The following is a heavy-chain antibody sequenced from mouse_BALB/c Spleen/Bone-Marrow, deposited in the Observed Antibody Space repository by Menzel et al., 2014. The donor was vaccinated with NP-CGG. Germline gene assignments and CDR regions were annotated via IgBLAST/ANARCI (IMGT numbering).Heavy chain of an antibody. CDR3: ARGRFAY. CDR1: GYTFXSYW. CDR2: INPSTGYT. Sequence: VQLQQSGAELAKPGASVKMSCKASGYTFXSYWMHWVKQRPGQGLEWIGYINPSTGYTEYNQKFKDKATLTADKSSSTAYMQLSSLGSEDSAVYFCARGRFAYWGQGTLVTVSA. J-gene: IGHJ3*01. V-gene: IGHV1-7*01.